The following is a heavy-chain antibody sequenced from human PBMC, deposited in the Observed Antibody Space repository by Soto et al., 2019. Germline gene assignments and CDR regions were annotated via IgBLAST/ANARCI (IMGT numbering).Heavy chain of an antibody. J-gene: IGHJ5*02. CDR1: GYTFTSYD. CDR2: MNPNSGNT. V-gene: IGHV1-8*01. D-gene: IGHD4-17*01. Sequence: GASVKVSCKASGYTFTSYDINWVRQATGQGLEWMGWMNPNSGNTGYAQKLQGRVTMTKDTSTSTAYMELSSLRSDDTAVYYCATYHGDYNFDHWGQGTLVTVSS. CDR3: ATYHGDYNFDH.